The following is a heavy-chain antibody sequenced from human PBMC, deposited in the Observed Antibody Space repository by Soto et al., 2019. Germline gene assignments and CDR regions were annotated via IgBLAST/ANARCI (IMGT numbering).Heavy chain of an antibody. V-gene: IGHV4-30-4*01. CDR2: IYDGGTT. D-gene: IGHD7-27*01. CDR3: ARGPSGDKVDY. CDR1: GGSISSAAYC. Sequence: SETLSLTCSVSGGSISSAAYCWSWIRQSPDKGLEWIGHIYDGGTTYSSPSLKGRVTISADTSETQFSLKLNSVSAADTDVYYCARGPSGDKVDYWGQGIQVTVS. J-gene: IGHJ4*02.